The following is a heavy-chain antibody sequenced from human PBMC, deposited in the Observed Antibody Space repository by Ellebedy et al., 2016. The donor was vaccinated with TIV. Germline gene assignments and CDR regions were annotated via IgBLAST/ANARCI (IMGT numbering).Heavy chain of an antibody. J-gene: IGHJ4*02. Sequence: PGGSLRLSCAASGFTFSPYAMAWVRQAPGKGLEWVSGIVGSGAEKYADSVKGRFTISRDNAKNSLYLQMNSLRAEDTAVYYCAREQDYSFDYWGQGTLVTVSS. CDR1: GFTFSPYA. D-gene: IGHD3/OR15-3a*01. CDR2: IVGSGAE. V-gene: IGHV3-69-1*01. CDR3: AREQDYSFDY.